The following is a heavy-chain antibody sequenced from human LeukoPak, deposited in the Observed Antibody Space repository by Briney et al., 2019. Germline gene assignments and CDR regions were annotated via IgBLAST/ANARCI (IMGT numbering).Heavy chain of an antibody. Sequence: GGSLRLSCGAAGLIFSTYSMNWLRQAPGKGLEWVSYISGSGTTISYADSVKGRFTISRDNAENSLYLQMSSLRAEDTAVYYCARSDGFDIWGQGTMVTVSS. CDR2: ISGSGTTI. CDR3: ARSDGFDI. V-gene: IGHV3-48*01. CDR1: GLIFSTYS. J-gene: IGHJ3*02.